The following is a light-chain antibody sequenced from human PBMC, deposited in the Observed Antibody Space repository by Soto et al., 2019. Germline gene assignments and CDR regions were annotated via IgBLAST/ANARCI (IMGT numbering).Light chain of an antibody. CDR2: AAS. J-gene: IGKJ1*01. CDR3: QQLNSYPRT. V-gene: IGKV1-9*01. Sequence: DIQLTQSPSFLSASVGDRVTITCRASQDINSYLAWYQQKPGKAPKLLIYAASTLQSAVPPRFSGGGSGTEFTLTISSLQPEVFATYYCQQLNSYPRTFGQGTKVEF. CDR1: QDINSY.